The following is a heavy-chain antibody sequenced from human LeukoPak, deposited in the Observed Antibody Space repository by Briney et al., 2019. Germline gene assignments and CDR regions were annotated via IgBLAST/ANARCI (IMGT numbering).Heavy chain of an antibody. Sequence: SETLSLTCTVSGGSISSYYWSWIRHPPGKGLEWIGYIYYSGSTNYNPPLKSRVTISVDTSKNQFSLKLSSVTAADTAGYYCARSRPLYSGGGDAFVIWGQGTMVTVSS. D-gene: IGHD1-26*01. V-gene: IGHV4-59*01. CDR1: GGSISSYY. J-gene: IGHJ3*02. CDR3: ARSRPLYSGGGDAFVI. CDR2: IYYSGST.